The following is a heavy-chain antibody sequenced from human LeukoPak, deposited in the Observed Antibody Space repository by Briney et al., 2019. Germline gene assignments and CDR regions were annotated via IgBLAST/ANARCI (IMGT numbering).Heavy chain of an antibody. CDR3: ARGRYHDAFDI. D-gene: IGHD2-2*01. V-gene: IGHV3-13*04. J-gene: IGHJ3*02. CDR1: GLTFSSYD. Sequence: QPGGSLRLSCAASGLTFSSYDMHWVRQATGKGLEWVSAIGTAGDTYYPGSVKGRFTTSRENAKNSLYLQMNSLRAGDTAVYYCARGRYHDAFDIWGQGTMVTVSS. CDR2: IGTAGDT.